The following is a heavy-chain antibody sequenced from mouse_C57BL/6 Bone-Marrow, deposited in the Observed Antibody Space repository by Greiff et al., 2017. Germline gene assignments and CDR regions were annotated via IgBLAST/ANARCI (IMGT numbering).Heavy chain of an antibody. CDR1: GFNIKDDY. Sequence: EVQLQQPGAELVRPGASVKLSCTASGFNIKDDYMHWVKQRPEQGLEWIGWIDPENGDTEYASKFQGKATITADTSSNTAYLQLSSLTSEDTAVYYCTTYYGGFAYWGQGTLVTVSA. V-gene: IGHV14-4*01. CDR3: TTYYGGFAY. CDR2: IDPENGDT. D-gene: IGHD1-1*01. J-gene: IGHJ3*01.